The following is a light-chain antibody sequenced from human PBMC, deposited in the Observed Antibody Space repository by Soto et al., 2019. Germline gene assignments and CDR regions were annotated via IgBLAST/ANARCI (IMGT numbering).Light chain of an antibody. J-gene: IGKJ2*01. V-gene: IGKV3-20*01. CDR1: QRVSSGY. CDR2: AAS. Sequence: EIVLTQSPGTLSFSPGQRATLSCRATQRVSSGYLAWYQKKPGQAPRLLIYAASNRANGIPDRFSGSGSGTDFTLTISGLEPEDFAVYYSYQYGSLPYTFGQGTKLEIK. CDR3: YQYGSLPYT.